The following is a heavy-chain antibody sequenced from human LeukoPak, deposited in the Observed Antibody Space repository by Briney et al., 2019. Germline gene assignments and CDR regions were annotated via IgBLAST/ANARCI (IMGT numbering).Heavy chain of an antibody. V-gene: IGHV1-8*01. CDR3: AIGGASCYSGFCY. Sequence: ASVKVSCKASGYTFTSYDIKWVRQATGQGPEWMGWMNPNSGNTGYAQKFQGRVTMTRNTSISTAYMELSSLRSEDTAVYYCAIGGASCYSGFCYWGQGTLVTVSS. J-gene: IGHJ4*02. CDR1: GYTFTSYD. D-gene: IGHD2-15*01. CDR2: MNPNSGNT.